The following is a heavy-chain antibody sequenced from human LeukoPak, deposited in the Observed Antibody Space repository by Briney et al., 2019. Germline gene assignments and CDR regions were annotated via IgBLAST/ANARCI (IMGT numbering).Heavy chain of an antibody. CDR1: GYTFTSYG. Sequence: ASVTVSCKASGYTFTSYGISWVRQAPGQGLEWMGWISAYNGNTNYAQKLQGRVTMTTDTSTSTAYMELRSLRSDDTAVYYCARDRALGYCSGGSCGYDYWGQGTLVTVSS. D-gene: IGHD2-15*01. J-gene: IGHJ4*02. CDR3: ARDRALGYCSGGSCGYDY. CDR2: ISAYNGNT. V-gene: IGHV1-18*01.